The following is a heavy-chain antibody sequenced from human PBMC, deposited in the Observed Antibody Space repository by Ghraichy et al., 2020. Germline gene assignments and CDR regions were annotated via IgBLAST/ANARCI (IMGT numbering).Heavy chain of an antibody. CDR2: ISSSSTFI. D-gene: IGHD1-26*01. J-gene: IGHJ4*02. CDR1: GFTFSNNG. CDR3: ARDIGGWDDY. V-gene: IGHV3-21*01. Sequence: GESLNISCTVSGFTFSNNGMNWVRQAPGKGLEWVSSISSSSTFIYYADSVKGRFTISRDNANNSLYLQMNSLRAEDTAVYYCARDIGGWDDYWGQGTLVTVSS.